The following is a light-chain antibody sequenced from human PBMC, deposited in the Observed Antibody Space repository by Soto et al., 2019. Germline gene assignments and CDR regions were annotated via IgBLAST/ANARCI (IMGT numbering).Light chain of an antibody. CDR2: GAT. CDR3: QQYNNWPRT. V-gene: IGKV3-15*01. CDR1: QSLSIL. J-gene: IGKJ1*01. Sequence: EIVLTHSPCTLSLSPGERAILSYRASQSLSILLAWYQQKPGQAPRLLIHGATTRATGIPARFSGSGSGTEFTLTISSLQSEDFAVYYCQQYNNWPRTFGQGTKVAI.